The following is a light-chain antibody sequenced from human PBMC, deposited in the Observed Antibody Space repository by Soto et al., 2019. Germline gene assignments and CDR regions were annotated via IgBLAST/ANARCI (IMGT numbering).Light chain of an antibody. CDR2: GAS. V-gene: IGKV3-15*01. CDR1: QNILSN. Sequence: DIVMTQSLATLSVYPGERATLNCRASQNILSNLAWYQQKPGQAPRLLIYGASTRATGIPARFSGSGSGTEFTLTISSLQSEDFAVYYCQQFHNWPPISFGQGARLEVK. J-gene: IGKJ5*01. CDR3: QQFHNWPPIS.